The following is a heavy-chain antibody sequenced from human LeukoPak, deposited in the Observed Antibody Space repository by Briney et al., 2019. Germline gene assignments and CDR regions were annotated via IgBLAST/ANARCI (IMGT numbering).Heavy chain of an antibody. V-gene: IGHV1-69*06. Sequence: GASVKVSCKASGGTFSSYAISWVRQAPGQGLEWMGGIIPIFGTANYAQNFQGRVTITADKSTSTAYMELTSLRSEDTAVYYCARSYGGQVWLSYWGQGTLVTVSS. J-gene: IGHJ4*02. D-gene: IGHD5-18*01. CDR2: IIPIFGTA. CDR1: GGTFSSYA. CDR3: ARSYGGQVWLSY.